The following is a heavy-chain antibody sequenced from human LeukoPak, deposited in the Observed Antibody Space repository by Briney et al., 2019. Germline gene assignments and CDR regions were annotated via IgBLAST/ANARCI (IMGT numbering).Heavy chain of an antibody. D-gene: IGHD5-24*01. V-gene: IGHV1-2*02. J-gene: IGHJ4*02. CDR1: GYIFTGYY. Sequence: ASVKVSCKASGYIFTGYYMHWVRQAPGQGLEWMGWINPNSGGTNYAQKFQGRVTMTRDTSISTAYMELSRLRSDDTAVYYRARTHGYNIFYWGQGTLVTVSS. CDR2: INPNSGGT. CDR3: ARTHGYNIFY.